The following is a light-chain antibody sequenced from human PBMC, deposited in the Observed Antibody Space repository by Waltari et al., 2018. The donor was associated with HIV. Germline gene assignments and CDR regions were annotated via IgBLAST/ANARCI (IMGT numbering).Light chain of an antibody. CDR3: QQYGSSTYS. V-gene: IGKV3-20*01. CDR1: QSVSNKF. Sequence: EIVLTQSPGTLSLSPGDRATLSCRASQSVSNKFLAWYQHKRGQAPRPLVYGASSRARGIPDRFRGSGSGKDFTLTISRLEPGDFAMYFCQQYGSSTYSFGQGTKLEIK. J-gene: IGKJ2*03. CDR2: GAS.